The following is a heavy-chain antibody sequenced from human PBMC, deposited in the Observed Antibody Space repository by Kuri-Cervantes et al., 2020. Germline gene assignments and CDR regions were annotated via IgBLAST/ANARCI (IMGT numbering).Heavy chain of an antibody. Sequence: GESLKISCAASGFTFSSYSMSWVHQAPGKGLEWVANIKQDGSAKYYVDSVKGRFTIPRDNAKNSLFLQMNSLRAEDTAVYYCARLSSGVDYWGQGTLVTVSS. CDR2: IKQDGSAK. V-gene: IGHV3-7*04. CDR1: GFTFSSYS. D-gene: IGHD6-19*01. J-gene: IGHJ4*02. CDR3: ARLSSGVDY.